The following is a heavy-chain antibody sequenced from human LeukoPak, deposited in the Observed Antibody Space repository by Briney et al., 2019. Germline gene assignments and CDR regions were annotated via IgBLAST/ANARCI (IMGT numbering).Heavy chain of an antibody. CDR1: GFTFSSYE. CDR2: ISSSGSTI. Sequence: GGSLRLSCAASGFTFSSYEMNWVRQAPGKGLECVSYISSSGSTIYCADSVKGRFTISRDNAKNSLYLQMNSLGAEDTAVYYCARFTSGWYYFDHWGQGTLVTVSS. J-gene: IGHJ4*02. V-gene: IGHV3-48*03. CDR3: ARFTSGWYYFDH. D-gene: IGHD6-19*01.